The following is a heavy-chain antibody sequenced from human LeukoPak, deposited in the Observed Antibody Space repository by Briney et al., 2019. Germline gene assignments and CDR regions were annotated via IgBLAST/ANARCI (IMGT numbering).Heavy chain of an antibody. J-gene: IGHJ4*02. CDR2: IKQDGSEK. CDR3: ARDRGYSTFDY. V-gene: IGHV3-7*01. CDR1: GFTFSSYW. Sequence: GGSLRLSCAASGFTFSSYWMSWVRQAPGKGLEWVANIKQDGSEKHYVDSVKGRFTISRDNAKKSLFLHMNSLRVDDTAVYYCARDRGYSTFDYWGQGTLVTVSS. D-gene: IGHD4-23*01.